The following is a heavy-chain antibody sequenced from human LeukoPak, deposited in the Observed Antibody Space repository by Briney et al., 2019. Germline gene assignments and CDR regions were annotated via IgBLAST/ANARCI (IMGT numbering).Heavy chain of an antibody. CDR3: AVYSSGWYYFDY. Sequence: ASVKVSCKASGYTFTSYGISWVRQAPGQGLEWMGWISAYNGNTNCAQKLQGRVTMTTDTSTSTAYMELSRLRSDDTAVYYCAVYSSGWYYFDYWGQGTLVTVSS. J-gene: IGHJ4*02. CDR1: GYTFTSYG. CDR2: ISAYNGNT. V-gene: IGHV1-18*01. D-gene: IGHD6-19*01.